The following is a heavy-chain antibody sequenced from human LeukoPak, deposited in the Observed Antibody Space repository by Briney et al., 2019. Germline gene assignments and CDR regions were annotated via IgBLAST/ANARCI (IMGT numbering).Heavy chain of an antibody. CDR1: GFTVNSNY. Sequence: PGGSLRLSCAASGFTVNSNYMSWVRQAPGKGLEWVSLIYSDGNTHYADSVKGRFTISRDNSKNTLYLQMSSLRAEDTAVYYCARVQTVTTFDFDYWGQGTLVTVSS. V-gene: IGHV3-66*01. CDR3: ARVQTVTTFDFDY. J-gene: IGHJ4*02. D-gene: IGHD4-17*01. CDR2: IYSDGNT.